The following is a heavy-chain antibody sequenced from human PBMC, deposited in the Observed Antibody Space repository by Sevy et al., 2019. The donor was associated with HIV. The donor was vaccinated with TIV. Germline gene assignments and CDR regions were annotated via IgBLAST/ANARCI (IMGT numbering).Heavy chain of an antibody. V-gene: IGHV4-34*01. CDR1: VGPSVVTT. D-gene: IGHD2-15*01. CDR3: ARHCTGSSCSHAFDI. CDR2: INHSGGT. J-gene: IGHJ3*02. Sequence: LLQLRRPCPSPALSMVGPSVVTTGAGSASPSGKGLEWIGEINHSGGTNYNPSLKSRVTISVDTSKNQFSLKLNSVTAADTAVYYCARHCTGSSCSHAFDIWGQGTMVTVSS.